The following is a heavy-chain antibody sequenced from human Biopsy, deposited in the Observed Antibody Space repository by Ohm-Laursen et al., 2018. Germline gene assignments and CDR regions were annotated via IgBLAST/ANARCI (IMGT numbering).Heavy chain of an antibody. CDR2: ISENSSHI. Sequence: SLRLSCTASGFSVSSYDMNWVRQAPGKGLEWVSYISENSSHIYDADSVRGRFSVARDIAKNSLYLQLNSLRAEDTAVYYCARDTSRSSRNGDMDVWGQGTTVTVSS. CDR3: ARDTSRSSRNGDMDV. D-gene: IGHD2-8*01. V-gene: IGHV3-21*01. CDR1: GFSVSSYD. J-gene: IGHJ6*02.